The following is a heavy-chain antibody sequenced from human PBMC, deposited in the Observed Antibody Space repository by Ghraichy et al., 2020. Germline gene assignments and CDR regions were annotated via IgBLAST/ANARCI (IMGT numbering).Heavy chain of an antibody. J-gene: IGHJ2*01. V-gene: IGHV3-23*01. CDR2: ISGSGGST. Sequence: GGSLRLSCAASGFTFSSYAMSWVRQAPGEGLEWVSAISGSGGSTYYADSVKGRFTISRDNSKNTLYLQMNSLRAEDTAVYYCAKALLRGGYFDLWGRGTLVTVSS. CDR3: AKALLRGGYFDL. CDR1: GFTFSSYA. D-gene: IGHD1-26*01.